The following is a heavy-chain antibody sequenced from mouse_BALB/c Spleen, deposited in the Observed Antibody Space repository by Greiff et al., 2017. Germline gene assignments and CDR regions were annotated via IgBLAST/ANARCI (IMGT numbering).Heavy chain of an antibody. CDR3: AKEGAYGYDGYAMDY. Sequence: EVQLQQSGGGLVQPGGSRKLSCAASGFTFSGFGMHWVRQAQEKGLEWIAYISSGCSTIYYADTVKGRFTISRDNPKNTLFLQMTSLRSEDTAMYYCAKEGAYGYDGYAMDYWGQGTSVTVSA. J-gene: IGHJ4*01. V-gene: IGHV5-17*02. D-gene: IGHD2-2*01. CDR2: ISSGCSTI. CDR1: GFTFSGFG.